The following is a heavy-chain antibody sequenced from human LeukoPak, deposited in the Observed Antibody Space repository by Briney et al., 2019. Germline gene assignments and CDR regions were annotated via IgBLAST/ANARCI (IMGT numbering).Heavy chain of an antibody. CDR2: INPDGSTT. J-gene: IGHJ4*02. Sequence: GGSLRLSCAASGFTLSSYWMHWARQVPGKGLVWVSRINPDGSTTTYADSVKGRFTISRDNSKNTLYLQMNSLRAEDTAVYYCASCYYYDSSGYYYGIDYWGQGTLVTVSS. CDR1: GFTLSSYW. CDR3: ASCYYYDSSGYYYGIDY. D-gene: IGHD3-22*01. V-gene: IGHV3-74*01.